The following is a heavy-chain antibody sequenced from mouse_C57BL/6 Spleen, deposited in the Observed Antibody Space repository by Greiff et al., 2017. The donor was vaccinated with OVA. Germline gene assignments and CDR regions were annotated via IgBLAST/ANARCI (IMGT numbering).Heavy chain of an antibody. CDR3: ARAYYSNYAGDY. Sequence: EVQLQESGPGLVKPSQSLSLTCSVTGYSITSGYYWNWIRQFPGNKLEWMGYISYDGSNNYNPSLKNRISITRDTSTNQFFLKLNSVTTEDTATYYCARAYYSNYAGDYWGQGTTLTVSS. J-gene: IGHJ2*01. D-gene: IGHD2-5*01. CDR1: GYSITSGYY. V-gene: IGHV3-6*01. CDR2: ISYDGSN.